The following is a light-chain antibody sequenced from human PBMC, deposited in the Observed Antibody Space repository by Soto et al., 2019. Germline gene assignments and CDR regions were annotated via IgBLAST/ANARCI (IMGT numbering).Light chain of an antibody. CDR2: KAS. V-gene: IGKV1-5*03. CDR1: QSISIW. Sequence: DIXXTQSPSTLSASVGDRVTITCRASQSISIWLAWYQQKPGTAPKILIYKASSLESGVPSRFSGSGSGTEFTLTISSLQPDDFATYYCQQYSTYTPRTFGQGTKVEIK. CDR3: QQYSTYTPRT. J-gene: IGKJ1*01.